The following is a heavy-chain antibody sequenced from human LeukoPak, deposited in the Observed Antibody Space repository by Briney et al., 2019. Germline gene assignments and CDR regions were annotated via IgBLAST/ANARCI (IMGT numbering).Heavy chain of an antibody. D-gene: IGHD6-19*01. CDR2: IDYSGYT. CDR1: GGSISSYY. CDR3: AAAVAGSDNYYYMDV. Sequence: SETLSLTCTVSGGSISSYYWSWIRQYPGEGLESIGYIDYSGYTNYNPSLKSRVTIAIDTSNNQFSLRLTSVTATDTGVYYCAAAVAGSDNYYYMDVWGKGTTVTVSS. J-gene: IGHJ6*03. V-gene: IGHV4-59*08.